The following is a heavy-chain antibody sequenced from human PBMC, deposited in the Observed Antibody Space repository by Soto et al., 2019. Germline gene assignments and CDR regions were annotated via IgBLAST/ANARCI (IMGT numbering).Heavy chain of an antibody. CDR3: AKTDSSGYYFPPHY. D-gene: IGHD3-22*01. CDR2: ISWNSGSI. CDR1: GFTFDDYA. V-gene: IGHV3-9*01. J-gene: IGHJ4*02. Sequence: GGSLRLSCAASGFTFDDYAMHWVRQAPGKGLEWVSGISWNSGSIGYADSVKGRFTISRDNAKNSLYLQMNSLRAEDTALYYCAKTDSSGYYFPPHYWGQGTLVTVSS.